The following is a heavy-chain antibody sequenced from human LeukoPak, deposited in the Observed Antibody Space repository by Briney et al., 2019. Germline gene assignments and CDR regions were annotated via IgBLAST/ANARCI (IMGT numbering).Heavy chain of an antibody. Sequence: SETLSLTCTVSGGSISSGTYYWGWLRQPPGKGLEWIGSIYYSRSTSYNPSLKSRVTISVDTSKNQFSLKLDSVTAADTAVYYCARNASDSGTSYFDYWGQGTLVTVSS. CDR3: ARNASDSGTSYFDY. CDR1: GGSISSGTYY. D-gene: IGHD1-26*01. V-gene: IGHV4-39*01. CDR2: IYYSRST. J-gene: IGHJ4*02.